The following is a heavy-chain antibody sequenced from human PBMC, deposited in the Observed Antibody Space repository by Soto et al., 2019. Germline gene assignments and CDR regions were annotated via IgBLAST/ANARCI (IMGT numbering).Heavy chain of an antibody. D-gene: IGHD3-3*01. CDR1: GGTFSSYA. J-gene: IGHJ6*02. CDR2: IIPIFGTA. Sequence: QVQLVQSGAEVKKPGSSVKVSCKASGGTFSSYAISWVRQAPGQGLEWMGGIIPIFGTANYAQKFQGRVTITADKSTSTAYMELSSLRSEDKAVYYCARPDYDFWSGYYNPGYYGMDVWGQGTTVTVSS. CDR3: ARPDYDFWSGYYNPGYYGMDV. V-gene: IGHV1-69*06.